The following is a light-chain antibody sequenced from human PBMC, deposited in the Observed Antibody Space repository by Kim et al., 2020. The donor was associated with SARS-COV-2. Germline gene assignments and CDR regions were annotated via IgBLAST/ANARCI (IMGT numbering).Light chain of an antibody. V-gene: IGKV3-15*01. Sequence: EIVMTQSPATLSVSPGERATLSCRASQSVSSNLAWYQQRPGQAPRLLIYGASSRATGIPGRFSGSGSGTEFTLTISSLQSEDFAVYYCQQYNTWLYTFGQGTKLEI. CDR2: GAS. J-gene: IGKJ2*01. CDR3: QQYNTWLYT. CDR1: QSVSSN.